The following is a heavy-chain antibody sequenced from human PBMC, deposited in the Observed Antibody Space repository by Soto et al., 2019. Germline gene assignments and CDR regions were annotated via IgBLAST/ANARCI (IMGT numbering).Heavy chain of an antibody. D-gene: IGHD5-12*01. CDR1: GGTFSSYA. V-gene: IGHV1-69*12. J-gene: IGHJ5*02. CDR2: IIPIFGTA. Sequence: QVPLVQSGAEVKKPGSSVKVSCKASGGTFSSYAISWVRQAPGQGLEWMGGIIPIFGTANYAQKFQGRVTITADESTSTAYMELSSLRSEDTAVYYCARDWGRDGYNEMRGNWFDPWGQGTLVTVSS. CDR3: ARDWGRDGYNEMRGNWFDP.